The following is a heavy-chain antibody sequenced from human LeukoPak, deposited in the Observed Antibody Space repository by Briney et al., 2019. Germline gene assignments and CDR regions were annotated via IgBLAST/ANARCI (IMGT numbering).Heavy chain of an antibody. CDR1: GFTFSSYA. V-gene: IGHV3-23*01. D-gene: IGHD6-13*01. J-gene: IGHJ4*02. Sequence: PGGSLRLSCAASGFTFSSYAMSWVRQAPGKGLEWVSAISGSGGSTYYADSVKGRFTISRDNSKNTLYLQMNSLRAEDTAVYYCAKLPDQQQLVPIDYRGQGTLVTVSS. CDR2: ISGSGGST. CDR3: AKLPDQQQLVPIDY.